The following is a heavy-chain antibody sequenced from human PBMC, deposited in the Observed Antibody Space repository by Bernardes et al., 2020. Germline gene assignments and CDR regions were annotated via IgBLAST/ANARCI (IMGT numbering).Heavy chain of an antibody. CDR2: INTNTGNP. Sequence: ASVKVSCKASGYTFTSYAMNWVRQAPGQGLEWMGWINTNTGNPTYAQGFTGRFVFSLDTSVSTAYLQISSLKAEDTAVYYCAREVHKGGYGSRGGDYWGQGTLVTVSS. J-gene: IGHJ4*02. CDR3: AREVHKGGYGSRGGDY. CDR1: GYTFTSYA. D-gene: IGHD5-12*01. V-gene: IGHV7-4-1*02.